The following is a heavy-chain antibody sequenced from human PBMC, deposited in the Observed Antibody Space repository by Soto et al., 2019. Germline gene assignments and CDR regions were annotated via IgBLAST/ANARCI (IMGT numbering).Heavy chain of an antibody. CDR3: AKDRRGGEYHAFDL. CDR1: GFTLSDYD. D-gene: IGHD2-21*01. Sequence: DVHLLESGGGLVQPGGSLRLSCVASGFTLSDYDMGWVRQAPGKGLEWVSLIRGDGGATYYARSLEGRLTISRDTSENTLYLQMNSLRAEDTAVYYCAKDRRGGEYHAFDLWGQGTLVTVSS. J-gene: IGHJ3*01. V-gene: IGHV3-23*01. CDR2: IRGDGGAT.